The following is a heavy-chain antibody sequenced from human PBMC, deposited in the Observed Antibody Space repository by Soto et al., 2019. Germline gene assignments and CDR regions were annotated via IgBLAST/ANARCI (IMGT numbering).Heavy chain of an antibody. CDR1: GFSFTSYW. Sequence: GESLKISCNGSGFSFTSYWIGLVRQMPGKGLEWMGLIYPGDSDTRYSPSFQGQVTISADKSITTAYLQWRSLKASDTAMYYCARSPCGGDCIRLDSWGQGPLGTVSS. CDR2: IYPGDSDT. V-gene: IGHV5-51*01. D-gene: IGHD2-21*02. J-gene: IGHJ4*02. CDR3: ARSPCGGDCIRLDS.